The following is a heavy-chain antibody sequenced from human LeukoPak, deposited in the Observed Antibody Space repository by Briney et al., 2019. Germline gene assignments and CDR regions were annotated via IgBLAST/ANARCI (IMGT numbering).Heavy chain of an antibody. Sequence: PSETLSLTCAVYGGSFSGYYWSWIRQPPGKGLEWIGEINHSGSTNYNPSLKSRVTISVDTSKNQFSLKPSSVTAADTAVYYCARVRGGRYYYDSSGYLSFDYWGQGTLVTVSS. CDR3: ARVRGGRYYYDSSGYLSFDY. CDR2: INHSGST. D-gene: IGHD3-22*01. CDR1: GGSFSGYY. V-gene: IGHV4-34*01. J-gene: IGHJ4*02.